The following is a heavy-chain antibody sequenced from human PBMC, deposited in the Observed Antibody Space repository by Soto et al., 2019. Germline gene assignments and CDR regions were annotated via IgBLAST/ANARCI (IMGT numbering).Heavy chain of an antibody. J-gene: IGHJ3*02. Sequence: GGSLRLSCAASGFTFSSYEMNWVRQAPGKGLEWVSYISSSGSTIYYADSVKGRFTISRDNAKNSLYLQMNSLRAEDTAVYYCASPPLYYYDSSGYEAFDIWGQGTMVTVSS. V-gene: IGHV3-48*03. CDR2: ISSSGSTI. CDR1: GFTFSSYE. D-gene: IGHD3-22*01. CDR3: ASPPLYYYDSSGYEAFDI.